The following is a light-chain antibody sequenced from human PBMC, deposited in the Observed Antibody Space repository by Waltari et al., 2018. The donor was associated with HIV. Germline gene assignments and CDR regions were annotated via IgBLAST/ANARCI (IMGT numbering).Light chain of an antibody. CDR3: CSDGSVPKLHV. J-gene: IGLJ1*01. CDR1: SSVARAYDH. V-gene: IGLV2-23*01. CDR2: DDA. Sequence: QSALPPPTSVSGSPGRVITISCPGTSSVARAYDHVSWYHQHPGTAPKIIMYDDAQRPSGVPCLFSGSKSGNPYSLKIPVRQPKYEADYDYCSDGSVPKLHVFGGGTKVTV.